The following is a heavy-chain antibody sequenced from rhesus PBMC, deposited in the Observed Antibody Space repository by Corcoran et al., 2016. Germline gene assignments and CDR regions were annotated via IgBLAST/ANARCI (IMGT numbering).Heavy chain of an antibody. D-gene: IGHD1-1-1*01. V-gene: IGHV3S16*01. J-gene: IGHJ4*01. Sequence: EVQLVESGGGLIQPGGSLSLSCLACGFTFSNYDVFWVRQAPGQGLEWVSSITTTSTYIYFADSVRGRFTISRDNAKNSLSLQMSSLRAEDTAVYYCTVYRVIWGQGVPVTVSS. CDR3: TVYRVI. CDR2: ITTTSTYI. CDR1: GFTFSNYD.